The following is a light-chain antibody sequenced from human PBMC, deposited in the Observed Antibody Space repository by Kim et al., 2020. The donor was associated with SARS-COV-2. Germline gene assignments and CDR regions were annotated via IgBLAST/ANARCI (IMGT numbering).Light chain of an antibody. CDR1: SSNIGSNY. J-gene: IGLJ3*02. Sequence: ELTQPPSASGTPGQRVTISCSGSSSNIGSNYVYWYQQFPGTAPKLLIYRSNQRPSGVPDRFSASKSGTSASLAISGLRSEDEADYYCAAWDDSLSGLWVFGGGTQLTVL. CDR3: AAWDDSLSGLWV. V-gene: IGLV1-47*01. CDR2: RSN.